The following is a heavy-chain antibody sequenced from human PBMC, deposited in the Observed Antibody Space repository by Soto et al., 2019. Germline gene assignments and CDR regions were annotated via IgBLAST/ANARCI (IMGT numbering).Heavy chain of an antibody. J-gene: IGHJ5*02. Sequence: QVQLEQSGAEVKKPGASVKVSCKASGYTFTSYGISWVRQAPGQGLGWMGRISAYNGNTNYAQKPQGRVNMTTDTSTSTAYMELRSLSSDDPAVYYCARVVGALGHWFDPWGQGTLVTVSS. CDR3: ARVVGALGHWFDP. D-gene: IGHD1-26*01. CDR1: GYTFTSYG. V-gene: IGHV1-18*01. CDR2: ISAYNGNT.